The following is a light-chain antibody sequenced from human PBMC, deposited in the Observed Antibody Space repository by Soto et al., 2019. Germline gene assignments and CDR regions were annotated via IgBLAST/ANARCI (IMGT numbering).Light chain of an antibody. Sequence: LTQPASVSGSPGQSITISCTGTSSDVGGYNYVSWYQQHPGKAPKLIIYEVSNRPSEISNRFSGSKSGNTASLTISGLQAEDEADYYCSSYTSGSTYVFGTGTKGTVL. V-gene: IGLV2-14*01. CDR3: SSYTSGSTYV. CDR1: SSDVGGYNY. CDR2: EVS. J-gene: IGLJ1*01.